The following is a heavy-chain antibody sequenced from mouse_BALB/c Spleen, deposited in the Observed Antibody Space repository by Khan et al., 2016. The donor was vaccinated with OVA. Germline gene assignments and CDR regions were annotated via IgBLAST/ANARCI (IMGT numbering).Heavy chain of an antibody. V-gene: IGHV5-9-1*01. CDR3: TRGDYDGWSWFAY. CDR1: GFTFSGYA. Sequence: EVELVESGGGLVKPGGSLKLSCAASGFTFSGYAMSWVRQTPEKRLEWVATISSGITYTYYPASVKGRFTISRDNAKNTLYLQMGSLRSEDTAMCYCTRGDYDGWSWFAYWGQGTLVTVSA. D-gene: IGHD2-4*01. CDR2: ISSGITYT. J-gene: IGHJ3*01.